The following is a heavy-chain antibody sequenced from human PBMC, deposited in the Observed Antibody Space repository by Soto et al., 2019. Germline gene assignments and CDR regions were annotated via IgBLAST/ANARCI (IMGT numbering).Heavy chain of an antibody. V-gene: IGHV1-8*01. CDR3: ARGVSAGVDY. Sequence: GPSVKVACKAPGYTFTRYGISWVRQAPGQGLEWMGWMQPSTGRTGYAQKFQGRVTMTRDTSINTAYMELTTLTSDDTAFYYCARGVSAGVDYWGQGTLVTVP. J-gene: IGHJ4*02. CDR2: MQPSTGRT. CDR1: GYTFTRYG. D-gene: IGHD6-19*01.